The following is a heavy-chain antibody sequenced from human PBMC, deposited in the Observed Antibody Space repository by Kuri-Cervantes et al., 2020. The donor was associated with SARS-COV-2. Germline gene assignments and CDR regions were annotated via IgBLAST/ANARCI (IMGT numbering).Heavy chain of an antibody. V-gene: IGHV1-18*01. D-gene: IGHD6-6*01. J-gene: IGHJ6*02. CDR1: GYTFTSYD. CDR3: ARIVAARPYNYYGMDV. CDR2: ISAYNGNT. Sequence: ASVKVSCKASGYTFTSYDINWVRQATGQGLEWMGWISAYNGNTNSAQKLQGRVTMTTDTSTSTAYMELRSLRSDDTAVYYCARIVAARPYNYYGMDVWGQGTTVTVSS.